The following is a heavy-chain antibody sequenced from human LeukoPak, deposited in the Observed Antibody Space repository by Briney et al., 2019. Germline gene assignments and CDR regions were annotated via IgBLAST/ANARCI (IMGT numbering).Heavy chain of an antibody. J-gene: IGHJ6*02. V-gene: IGHV3-21*01. CDR2: ISSSSSYI. CDR3: ARDIRYGMDV. CDR1: GLTFSSYA. Sequence: SGGSLRLSCAASGLTFSSYAMIWVRQAPGKGLEWVSSISSSSSYIYYADSVKGRFTISRDNAKNSLYLQMNSLRAEDTAVYYCARDIRYGMDVWGQGTTVTVSS.